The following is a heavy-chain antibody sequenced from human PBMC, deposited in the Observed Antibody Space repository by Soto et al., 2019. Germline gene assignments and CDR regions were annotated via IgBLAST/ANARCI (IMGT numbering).Heavy chain of an antibody. CDR2: ILYGGSS. J-gene: IGHJ5*02. CDR3: ARRKNLDSSGYNWFDP. D-gene: IGHD3-22*01. CDR1: GISIDNNY. V-gene: IGHV4-59*12. Sequence: PSETLSLTCSVSGISIDNNYWTWIRQTPGKGLEWIGYILYGGSSNFNPSLKSRVTMSVDTSKSQFSLKLSSVTAADTAVYYCARRKNLDSSGYNWFDPWGQGTLVTVSS.